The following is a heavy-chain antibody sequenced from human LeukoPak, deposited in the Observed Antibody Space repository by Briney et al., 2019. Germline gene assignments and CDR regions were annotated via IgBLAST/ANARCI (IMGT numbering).Heavy chain of an antibody. Sequence: PSETLSLTCAVYGGSFSGYYWGWIRQPPGRGLEWIGEINHSGSTNYNPSLKSRVTISVDTSKNQFSLKLSSVTAADTAVYYCARGKGYNSFDYWGQGTLVTVSS. CDR3: ARGKGYNSFDY. V-gene: IGHV4-34*01. D-gene: IGHD5-24*01. CDR2: INHSGST. J-gene: IGHJ4*02. CDR1: GGSFSGYY.